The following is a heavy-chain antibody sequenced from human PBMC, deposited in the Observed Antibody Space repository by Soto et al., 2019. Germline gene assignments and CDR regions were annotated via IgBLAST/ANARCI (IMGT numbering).Heavy chain of an antibody. Sequence: QVQLVQSGAEVKRPGSSEKVSCKPSGGTFRSSAITWVRQAPGQGLEWMGGIIPLFGTAQYAQKFQGRVTITADESTRTVYMEVSSLRSEDTAVYYCTRDSSAWYVPASYYYYGMDVWGQGTTVTVSS. V-gene: IGHV1-69*01. D-gene: IGHD6-19*01. CDR2: IIPLFGTA. J-gene: IGHJ6*02. CDR1: GGTFRSSA. CDR3: TRDSSAWYVPASYYYYGMDV.